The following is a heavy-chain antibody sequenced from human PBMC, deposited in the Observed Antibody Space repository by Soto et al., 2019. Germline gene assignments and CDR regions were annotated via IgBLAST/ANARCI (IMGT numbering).Heavy chain of an antibody. CDR3: ARDNNNYGLNYYYYGMDV. CDR2: IYYSGST. V-gene: IGHV4-30-4*01. Sequence: SETLSLTCTVSGGSISSGDYYWSWIRQPPGKGLEWIGYIYYSGSTYYNPSLKSRVTISVDTSKNQFSLKLSSVTAADTAVYYCARDNNNYGLNYYYYGMDVWGQGTAVTVSS. D-gene: IGHD4-17*01. J-gene: IGHJ6*02. CDR1: GGSISSGDYY.